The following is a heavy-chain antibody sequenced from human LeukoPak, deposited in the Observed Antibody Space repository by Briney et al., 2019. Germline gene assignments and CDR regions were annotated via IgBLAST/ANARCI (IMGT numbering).Heavy chain of an antibody. CDR2: IIPIFGTA. Sequence: GASVKVSCQALGYTFTDHYFHWPRQAPGQGLEWMGGIIPIFGTANYAQKFQGRVTITADESTSTAYMELSSLRSEDTAVYYCARDQVTYYDSSGYYYPNWFDPWGQGTLVTVSS. CDR1: GYTFTDHY. V-gene: IGHV1-69*13. D-gene: IGHD3-22*01. CDR3: ARDQVTYYDSSGYYYPNWFDP. J-gene: IGHJ5*02.